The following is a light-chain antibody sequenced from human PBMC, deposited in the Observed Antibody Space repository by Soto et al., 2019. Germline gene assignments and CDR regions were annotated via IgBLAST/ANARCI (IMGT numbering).Light chain of an antibody. CDR2: DAS. CDR3: QQRSNWPPLT. Sequence: PGERATLSCRASQSVSSYLAWYQQKPGQAPRLLIYDASNRATGIPARFSGSGSGTDFTLTISSLEPEDFAVYYCQQRSNWPPLTFGQGTKVEIK. CDR1: QSVSSY. V-gene: IGKV3-11*01. J-gene: IGKJ1*01.